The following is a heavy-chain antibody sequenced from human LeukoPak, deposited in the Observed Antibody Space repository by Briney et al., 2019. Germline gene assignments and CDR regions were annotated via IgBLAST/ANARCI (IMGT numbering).Heavy chain of an antibody. CDR1: GYTFTSYA. V-gene: IGHV1-69*13. J-gene: IGHJ5*02. Sequence: GASVKVSCKASGYTFTSYAISWVRQAPGQGLEWMGGIIPIFGTANYAQKFQGRVTITADESTSTAYMELSSLRSEDTAVYYCARDACSGGSCYLSWFDPWGQGTLVTVSS. CDR3: ARDACSGGSCYLSWFDP. CDR2: IIPIFGTA. D-gene: IGHD2-15*01.